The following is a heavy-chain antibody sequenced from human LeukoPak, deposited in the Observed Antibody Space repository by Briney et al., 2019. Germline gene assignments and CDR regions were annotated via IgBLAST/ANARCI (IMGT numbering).Heavy chain of an antibody. V-gene: IGHV3-23*01. CDR1: GFTFSAYA. CDR3: ARGYGDCSWFDP. D-gene: IGHD4-17*01. Sequence: GGSLRLSCAASGFTFSAYAMSWVRQAPGKGLEWVSAISGSGGSTYYADSVKGRFTISRDNAKNSLYLQMNSLRAEDTAVYYCARGYGDCSWFDPWGQGTLVTVSS. CDR2: ISGSGGST. J-gene: IGHJ5*02.